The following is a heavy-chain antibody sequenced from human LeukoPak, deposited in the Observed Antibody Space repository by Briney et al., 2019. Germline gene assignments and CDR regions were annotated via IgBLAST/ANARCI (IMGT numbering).Heavy chain of an antibody. D-gene: IGHD6-25*01. Sequence: ASVKVSCKASGYTFTSYYMHWVRQAPGQGLEWMRIINPSGGSTSYAQKFQGRVTMTRDTSTSTVYMELSSLRSEDTAVYYCARVEGNSRGYRGFDPWGQGTLVTVSS. CDR2: INPSGGST. CDR1: GYTFTSYY. J-gene: IGHJ5*02. CDR3: ARVEGNSRGYRGFDP. V-gene: IGHV1-46*01.